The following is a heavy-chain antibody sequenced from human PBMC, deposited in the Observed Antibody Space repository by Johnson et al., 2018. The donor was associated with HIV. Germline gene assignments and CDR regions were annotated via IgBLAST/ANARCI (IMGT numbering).Heavy chain of an antibody. D-gene: IGHD3-22*01. J-gene: IGHJ3*01. Sequence: QVQLVESGGGVVQPGGSLRLSCAASGFTFSSYGMHWVRQAPGNGLEWVAFIRYDGSNKYYADSVKGRFTISRDNSKNTLYLQMNSLRAEDTALYYCARDTYYYDTSGYLTRPRAFDVWGQGTMVTVSS. V-gene: IGHV3-30*02. CDR2: IRYDGSNK. CDR1: GFTFSSYG. CDR3: ARDTYYYDTSGYLTRPRAFDV.